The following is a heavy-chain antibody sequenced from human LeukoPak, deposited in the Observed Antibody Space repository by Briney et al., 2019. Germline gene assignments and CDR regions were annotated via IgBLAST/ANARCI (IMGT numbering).Heavy chain of an antibody. CDR1: GYRFTSNW. CDR2: IYPGDSDT. D-gene: IGHD5-24*01. V-gene: IGHV5-51*01. J-gene: IGHJ3*02. CDR3: ARHRDGYNRAAFDI. Sequence: PGESLKISCKGSGYRFTSNWIGWVRQLPGKGLEWMGIIYPGDSDTRYSPSFQGQVTISADKSINTAYLQWSSLKASDTAMYYCARHRDGYNRAAFDIWGQGTMVTVSS.